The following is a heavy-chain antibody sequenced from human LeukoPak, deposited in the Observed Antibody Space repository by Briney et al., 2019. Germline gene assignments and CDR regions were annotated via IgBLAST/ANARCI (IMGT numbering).Heavy chain of an antibody. CDR2: ISYSGTT. Sequence: SETLSLTCTVSGGSFSSNTYYWGWIRLPPGKGLELIGSISYSGTTYYNPSLKSRVTISVDTSKSQFSLKLSSVTAADTAVYFCASHTYRGAFGIWGQGTMVTVSS. D-gene: IGHD2-2*02. J-gene: IGHJ3*02. CDR1: GGSFSSNTYY. V-gene: IGHV4-39*01. CDR3: ASHTYRGAFGI.